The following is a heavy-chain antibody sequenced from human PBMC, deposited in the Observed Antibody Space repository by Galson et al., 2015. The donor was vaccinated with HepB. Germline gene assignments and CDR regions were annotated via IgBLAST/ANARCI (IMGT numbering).Heavy chain of an antibody. CDR2: ISYDGSNK. D-gene: IGHD1-26*01. CDR3: ARDLFRWELLVGAFDI. J-gene: IGHJ3*02. V-gene: IGHV3-30-3*01. Sequence: SLRLSCAASGFTFSSYAMHWVRQAPGKGLEWVAVISYDGSNKYYADSMKGRFTISRDNSKNTLYLQMNSLRAEDTAVYYCARDLFRWELLVGAFDIWGQGTMVTVSS. CDR1: GFTFSSYA.